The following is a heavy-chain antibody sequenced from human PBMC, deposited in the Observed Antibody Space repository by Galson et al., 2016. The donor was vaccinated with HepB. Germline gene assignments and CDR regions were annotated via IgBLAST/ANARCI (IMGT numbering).Heavy chain of an antibody. V-gene: IGHV3-33*08. CDR2: IWFDGTYK. CDR3: ARAGVSNWPDFDF. D-gene: IGHD6-13*01. CDR1: GFRFSDYR. Sequence: SLRLSCAGSGFRFSDYRMNWLRRAPGKGLEWVALIWFDGTYKYYADSVRGRFTISRDDSMNTVFLQMDSLRAEDTAVYYCARAGVSNWPDFDFWGQGALVTVSS. J-gene: IGHJ4*02.